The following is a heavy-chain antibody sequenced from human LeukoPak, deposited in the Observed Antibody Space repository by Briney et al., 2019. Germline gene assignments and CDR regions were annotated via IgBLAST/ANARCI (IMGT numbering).Heavy chain of an antibody. D-gene: IGHD3-22*01. CDR1: GFTFSGSA. CDR2: IKQDGSEK. V-gene: IGHV3-7*05. Sequence: PGGSLRLSCAASGFTFSGSAMHWVRQASGKGLEWVANIKQDGSEKYYVDSVKGRFTISRDNAKNSLYLQMNSLRAEDTAVYYCARKGITMIVVAATGYYFDYWGQGTLVTVSS. J-gene: IGHJ4*02. CDR3: ARKGITMIVVAATGYYFDY.